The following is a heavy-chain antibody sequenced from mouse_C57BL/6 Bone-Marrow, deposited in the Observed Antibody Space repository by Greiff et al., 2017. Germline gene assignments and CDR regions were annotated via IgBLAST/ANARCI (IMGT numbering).Heavy chain of an antibody. V-gene: IGHV14-4*01. J-gene: IGHJ2*01. CDR3: TTRDSSGYDY. CDR2: IDPENGDT. Sequence: EVKLVESGAELVRPGASVKLSCTASGFNIKDDYMHWVKQRPEQGLEWIGWIDPENGDTEYASKFQGKATITADTSSNTAYLQLSSLTSEDTAVYYCTTRDSSGYDYWGQGTTLTVSS. CDR1: GFNIKDDY. D-gene: IGHD3-2*02.